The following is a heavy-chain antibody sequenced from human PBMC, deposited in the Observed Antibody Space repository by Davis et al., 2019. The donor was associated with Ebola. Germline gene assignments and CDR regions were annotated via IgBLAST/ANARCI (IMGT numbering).Heavy chain of an antibody. CDR3: ARGDRDDYVWGSYRRYFDY. J-gene: IGHJ4*02. Sequence: PGGSLRLSCAASGFTFSSYEMNWVRQAPGKGLEWISYISSSGSTIYYADSVKGRFTISRDNAKNSPYLQMNSLRAEDTAVYYCARGDRDDYVWGSYRRYFDYWGQGTLVTVSS. D-gene: IGHD3-16*02. V-gene: IGHV3-48*03. CDR1: GFTFSSYE. CDR2: ISSSGSTI.